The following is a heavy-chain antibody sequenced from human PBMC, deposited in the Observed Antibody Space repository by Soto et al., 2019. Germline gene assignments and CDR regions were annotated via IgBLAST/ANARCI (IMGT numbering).Heavy chain of an antibody. Sequence: EVQLVESGGGLVQPGGSLRLSCGASGFTFSSYWMHWVRQAPGEGLVWVSRINSDGSTRSYADSVKGRFTISRDSAKNTLLLQMNSLRAEDAAVYYCARVAYGAYHFDSLGQGTLVT. CDR3: ARVAYGAYHFDS. V-gene: IGHV3-74*01. CDR2: INSDGSTR. J-gene: IGHJ4*02. CDR1: GFTFSSYW. D-gene: IGHD4-17*01.